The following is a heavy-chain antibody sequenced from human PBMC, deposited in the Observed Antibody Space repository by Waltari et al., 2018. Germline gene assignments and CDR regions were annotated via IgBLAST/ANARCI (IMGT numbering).Heavy chain of an antibody. D-gene: IGHD2-21*02. CDR3: ATPTASDYYYGMDV. V-gene: IGHV4-39*01. CDR1: GGSISSSSYY. J-gene: IGHJ6*02. Sequence: QVQLQESGPGLVKPSETLSLTCTVSGGSISSSSYYWGWIRQPPGKGLEWIGSIYYSGSTYYNPSLKSRVTISVDTSKNQFSLKLSSVTAADTAVYYCATPTASDYYYGMDVWGQGTTVTVSS. CDR2: IYYSGST.